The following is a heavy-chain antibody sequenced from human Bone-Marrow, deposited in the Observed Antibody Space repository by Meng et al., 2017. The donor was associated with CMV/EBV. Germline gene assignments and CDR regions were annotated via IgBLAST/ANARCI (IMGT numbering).Heavy chain of an antibody. CDR1: GFTFSSYA. J-gene: IGHJ6*02. CDR3: AKAQTVYYYDSSGYPRPYYYYGTDV. Sequence: GESLKISCAASGFTFSSYAMHWVRQAPGKGLEWVAVISYDGSNKYYADSVKGRFTISRDNSKNTLSLQMNSLRAEDTAVYYCAKAQTVYYYDSSGYPRPYYYYGTDVWGQGTTVTVSS. CDR2: ISYDGSNK. V-gene: IGHV3-30*04. D-gene: IGHD3-22*01.